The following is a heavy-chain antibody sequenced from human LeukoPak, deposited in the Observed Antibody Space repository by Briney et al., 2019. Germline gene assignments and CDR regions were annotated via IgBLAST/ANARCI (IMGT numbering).Heavy chain of an antibody. J-gene: IGHJ4*01. CDR2: INHSGST. CDR1: GGSISSSSYY. Sequence: SETLSLTCTASGGSISSSSYYWGWIRQPPGKGLEWIGEINHSGSTNYNPSLKSRVTISVDTSKNQFSLKLSSVTAADTAVYYCAKVGGSYSYRGHGTLVTVSS. CDR3: AKVGGSYSY. V-gene: IGHV4-39*07. D-gene: IGHD1-26*01.